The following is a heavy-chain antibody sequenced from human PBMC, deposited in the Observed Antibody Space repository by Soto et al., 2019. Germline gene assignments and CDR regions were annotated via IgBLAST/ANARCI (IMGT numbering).Heavy chain of an antibody. CDR2: MNPNSGNT. Sequence: GASVKVSCKASGYTFTSYDINWVRQATGQGLEWMGWMNPNSGNTGYAQKFEGRVTMTRNTSISTAYMELSSLRSEDTAVYNCARGEDILVVVADTSGAFQHWGQGTRVPVSS. D-gene: IGHD2-15*01. J-gene: IGHJ1*01. CDR3: ARGEDILVVVADTSGAFQH. CDR1: GYTFTSYD. V-gene: IGHV1-8*01.